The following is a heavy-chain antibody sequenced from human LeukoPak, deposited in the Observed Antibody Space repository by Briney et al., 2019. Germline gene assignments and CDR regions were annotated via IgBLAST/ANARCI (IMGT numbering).Heavy chain of an antibody. CDR3: AKFPTYYYDSSGYYH. Sequence: RTGGSLRLSCAASGFTFSTYAMSWVRQAPGKGLEWVSGISGSGDNTNYADSVKGRFTISRDNSKNTLYLQMNSLRAEDTAVYYCAKFPTYYYDSSGYYHWGQGTLVTVSS. D-gene: IGHD3-22*01. CDR2: ISGSGDNT. J-gene: IGHJ5*02. CDR1: GFTFSTYA. V-gene: IGHV3-23*01.